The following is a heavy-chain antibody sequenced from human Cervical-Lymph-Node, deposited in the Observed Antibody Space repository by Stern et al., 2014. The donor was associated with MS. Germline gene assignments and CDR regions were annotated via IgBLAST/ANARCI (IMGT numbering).Heavy chain of an antibody. D-gene: IGHD3-22*01. CDR1: GFTFRSYG. J-gene: IGHJ6*02. Sequence: VQLVESGGGVVQPGRSLRLSCVASGFTFRSYGFHWVRQAPGKGLEWVAVISFDGSNEYYADSVKGRFTISRDDSKNTLYLQMNSLRVEDTAVYYCADFLSGSYGWDYYGMDVWGQGTTVTVSS. V-gene: IGHV3-30*03. CDR3: ADFLSGSYGWDYYGMDV. CDR2: ISFDGSNE.